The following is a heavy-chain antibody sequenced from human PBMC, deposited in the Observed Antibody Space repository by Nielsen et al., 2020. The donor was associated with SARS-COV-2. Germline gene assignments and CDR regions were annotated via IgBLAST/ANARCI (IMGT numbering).Heavy chain of an antibody. CDR3: ARDRVPYYDFWSAYLVDYGMDV. Sequence: GESLKISCAASGFTFSSYWMSWVRQAPGKGLEWVANIKQDGSEKYYVDSVKGRFPISRDNAKNSLYLQMNSLRAEDTAVYYCARDRVPYYDFWSAYLVDYGMDVWGQGTTVTVSS. J-gene: IGHJ6*02. CDR2: IKQDGSEK. D-gene: IGHD3-3*01. V-gene: IGHV3-7*03. CDR1: GFTFSSYW.